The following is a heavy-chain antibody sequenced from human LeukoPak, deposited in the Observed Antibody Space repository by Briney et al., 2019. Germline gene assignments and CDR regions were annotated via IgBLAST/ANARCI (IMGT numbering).Heavy chain of an antibody. CDR3: ARDRLWEGGYFDY. CDR1: GGTFSSYA. V-gene: IGHV1-69*05. D-gene: IGHD1-26*01. CDR2: IIPIFGTA. J-gene: IGHJ4*02. Sequence: ASAKVSCKASGGTFSSYAISWVRQAPGQGLEWMGRIIPIFGTANYAQKFQGRVTITTDESTSTAYMELSSLRSEDTAVYYCARDRLWEGGYFDYWGQGTLVTVSS.